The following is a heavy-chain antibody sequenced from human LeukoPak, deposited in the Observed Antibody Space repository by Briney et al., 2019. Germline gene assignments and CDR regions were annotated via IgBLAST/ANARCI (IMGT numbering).Heavy chain of an antibody. CDR2: IKKDGNEK. V-gene: IGHV3-7*01. Sequence: GGSLRLSCAASGFTFRSYWMNWVRQAPGKGLEWVANIKKDGNEKYYVDSVKGRFTISRDNAKNSLYLQMNSLRAEDTAVYYCARDDCSSISCSLNRSDPWGQGTLVTVSS. CDR1: GFTFRSYW. J-gene: IGHJ5*02. D-gene: IGHD2-2*01. CDR3: ARDDCSSISCSLNRSDP.